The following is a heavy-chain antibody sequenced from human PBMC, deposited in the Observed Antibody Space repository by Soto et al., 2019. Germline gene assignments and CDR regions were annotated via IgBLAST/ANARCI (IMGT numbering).Heavy chain of an antibody. D-gene: IGHD2-21*01. Sequence: SETLSLTCSVSGASISSRDYYWGWIRQTPGKGLEWIGNIDYNGVTYYNPSLKSRVTVSKDTSKNQFSLKVASVTAADTAIYVCGRVMIGXSRNTDSDYWGQGTQVTVSS. CDR3: GRVMIGXSRNTDSDY. J-gene: IGHJ4*02. CDR1: GASISSRDYY. V-gene: IGHV4-39*01. CDR2: IDYNGVT.